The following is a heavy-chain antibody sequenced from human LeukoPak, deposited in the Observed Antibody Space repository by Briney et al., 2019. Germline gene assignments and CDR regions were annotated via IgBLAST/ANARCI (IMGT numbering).Heavy chain of an antibody. CDR3: AREGASVTNFDY. CDR2: IYYSGST. V-gene: IGHV4-59*12. D-gene: IGHD1-26*01. Sequence: SETLSLTCTVSGGSISSYYWSWIRQPPGKGLEWIGYIYYSGSTNYNPSLKSRVTISVDTSKNQFSLKLSSVTAADTAVYFCAREGASVTNFDYWGQGTLVTVSS. J-gene: IGHJ4*02. CDR1: GGSISSYY.